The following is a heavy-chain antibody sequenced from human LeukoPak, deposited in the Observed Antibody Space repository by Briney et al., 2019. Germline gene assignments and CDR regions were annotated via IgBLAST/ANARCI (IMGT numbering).Heavy chain of an antibody. CDR1: GFTFSTFA. D-gene: IGHD2-8*02. CDR2: IFPSGGEI. CDR3: ATYRQVLLPFES. V-gene: IGHV3-23*01. J-gene: IGHJ4*02. Sequence: GGSLRLSCAASGFTFSTFAMIWVRQPPGKGLEWVSSIFPSGGEIHYTDSVRGRFTISRDNSKSTLSLQMNSLRAEDTAIYYCATYRQVLLPFESWGQGTLVTVSS.